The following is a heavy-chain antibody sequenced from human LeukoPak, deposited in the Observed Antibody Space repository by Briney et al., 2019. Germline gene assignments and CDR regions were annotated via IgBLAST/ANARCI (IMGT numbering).Heavy chain of an antibody. D-gene: IGHD2-2*01. CDR2: MNPNSGNT. J-gene: IGHJ5*02. V-gene: IGHV1-8*01. CDR1: GYTFTSYD. Sequence: GASVKVSCKASGYTFTSYDINWVRQATGQGLEWMGWMNPNSGNTGYAQKFQGRVTMTRNTSISTAYMELSSLRSEDTAVYYCAREYCSSTSCYVRWFAPWGQGTLVTVSS. CDR3: AREYCSSTSCYVRWFAP.